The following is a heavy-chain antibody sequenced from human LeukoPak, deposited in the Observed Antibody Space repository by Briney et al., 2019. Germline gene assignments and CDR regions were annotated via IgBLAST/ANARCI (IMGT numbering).Heavy chain of an antibody. CDR3: SRLRDHYPWNLAL. V-gene: IGHV3-53*01. CDR2: ICIGATT. D-gene: IGHD5-24*01. J-gene: IGHJ2*01. Sequence: GGSLRLSCAASGFTIATKYMNWVRQAPGKGLEWVSIICIGATTYYSDSARRGFTISRDTSKTTVSLQMNSRRSEDTASSFCSRLRDHYPWNLALWGGGSLVTVSS. CDR1: GFTIATKY.